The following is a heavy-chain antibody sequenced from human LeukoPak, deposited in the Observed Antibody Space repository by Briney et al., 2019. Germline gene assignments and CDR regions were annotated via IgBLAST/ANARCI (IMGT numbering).Heavy chain of an antibody. CDR1: GGTFTSYA. CDR3: AKDPLWFGELRPTYNWFDP. Sequence: ASVKVSCKASGGTFTSYAMHWVRQAPGQRLEWMGWINAGNGNTKYSQKFQGRVTITRDTSASTAYMELSSLRSEDTAVYYCAKDPLWFGELRPTYNWFDPWGQGTLVTVSS. D-gene: IGHD3-10*01. V-gene: IGHV1-3*01. CDR2: INAGNGNT. J-gene: IGHJ5*02.